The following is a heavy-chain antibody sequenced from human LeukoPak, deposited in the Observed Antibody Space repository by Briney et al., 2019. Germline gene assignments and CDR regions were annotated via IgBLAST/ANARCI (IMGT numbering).Heavy chain of an antibody. CDR1: GYTFTSYY. Sequence: ASVKVSCKASGYTFTSYYMHWVRQAPGQGLEWMGIINPSGGSTSYAQKFQGRVTMTRDTSASTAYMELSSLRSEDTAVYYCALSPTATALSDYWGQGTLVTASS. CDR2: INPSGGST. V-gene: IGHV1-46*01. CDR3: ALSPTATALSDY. J-gene: IGHJ4*02. D-gene: IGHD5-18*01.